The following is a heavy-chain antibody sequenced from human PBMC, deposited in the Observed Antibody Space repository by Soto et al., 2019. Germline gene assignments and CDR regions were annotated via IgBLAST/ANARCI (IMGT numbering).Heavy chain of an antibody. CDR1: GFTVTTNY. CDR3: ARDEGQWFWEYKLHPRGMDV. D-gene: IGHD3-10*01. Sequence: EVQLVESGGGLIQPGGSLRLSCAASGFTVTTNYMTWVRQAPGKGLEWVSVIYSGGSTNYADSVKGRFTISRDNSKNTVYLQMNSLRAEDTAVYYCARDEGQWFWEYKLHPRGMDVWGQGTTVTVSS. V-gene: IGHV3-53*01. J-gene: IGHJ6*02. CDR2: IYSGGST.